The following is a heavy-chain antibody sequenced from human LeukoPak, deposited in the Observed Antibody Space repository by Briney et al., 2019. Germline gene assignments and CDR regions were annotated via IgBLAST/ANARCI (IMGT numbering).Heavy chain of an antibody. CDR1: GGSISSYY. J-gene: IGHJ4*02. Sequence: SETLSLTCTVSGGSISSYYWSWIRQPAGKGLEWIGRIYTSGSTNYNPSLKSRVTISVDTSKNQFSLKLSSVTAADTAVYYCARSHPTGQPSDYWGQGTLVTVSS. CDR3: ARSHPTGQPSDY. D-gene: IGHD6-13*01. CDR2: IYTSGST. V-gene: IGHV4-4*07.